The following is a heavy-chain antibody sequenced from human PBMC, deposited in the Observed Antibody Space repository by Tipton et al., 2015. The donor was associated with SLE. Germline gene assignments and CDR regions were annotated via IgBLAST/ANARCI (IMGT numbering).Heavy chain of an antibody. V-gene: IGHV3-9*01. CDR3: ARDPSSFYWWYFDL. Sequence: SLRLSCAASGFTFSDYYMSWVRQAPGKGLEWVSGVSWDGGIIGYADSVKGRFTISRDNAKNSLYLQMNSLRSDDTAVYYCARDPSSFYWWYFDLWGRGTPVTVSS. D-gene: IGHD2-15*01. CDR2: VSWDGGII. CDR1: GFTFSDYY. J-gene: IGHJ2*01.